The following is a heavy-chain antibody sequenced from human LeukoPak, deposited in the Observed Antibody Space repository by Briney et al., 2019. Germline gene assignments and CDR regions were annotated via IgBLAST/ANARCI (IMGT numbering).Heavy chain of an antibody. Sequence: GGSLRLSCAASGFTFSSYSMNWVRQAPGKGLEWVSSISSSSSYIYYADSVKGRFTISRDNAKNSLYLQMNSLRAEDTAVYYCAREFEAARTLDYWGQGTLVTVSS. J-gene: IGHJ4*02. CDR3: AREFEAARTLDY. CDR1: GFTFSSYS. CDR2: ISSSSSYI. D-gene: IGHD6-6*01. V-gene: IGHV3-21*01.